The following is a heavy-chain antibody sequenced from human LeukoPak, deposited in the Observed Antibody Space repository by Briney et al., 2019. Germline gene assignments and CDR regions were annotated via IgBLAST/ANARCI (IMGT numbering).Heavy chain of an antibody. CDR1: GGSFSGYY. J-gene: IGHJ6*02. V-gene: IGHV4-34*01. CDR2: IYHSVST. CDR3: ARVPRGQQLTPPYYSGMDV. Sequence: NPSETLSLTCAVYGGSFSGYYWSWIRQPPGKGLEWIGEIYHSVSTNYNPSLKSRVTISVDTSKNQFSLKLSSVTAADTAVYYCARVPRGQQLTPPYYSGMDVWGQGTTVTVSS. D-gene: IGHD6-13*01.